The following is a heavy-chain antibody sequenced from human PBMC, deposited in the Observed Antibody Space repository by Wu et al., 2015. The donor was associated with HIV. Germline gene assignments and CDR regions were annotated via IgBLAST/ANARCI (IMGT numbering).Heavy chain of an antibody. J-gene: IGHJ6*03. CDR3: ARERYGAVSGLSMDV. V-gene: IGHV1-46*04. D-gene: IGHD4-17*01. CDR2: TNPNGGRT. Sequence: QVHLEQPGTEVKEPGTSVTLSCKTSGYTFTSYYIHWVRQAPGQGLEWVGMTNPNGGRTRFARRLLGRATMSRDTSTSTIKLSLKYLESEDTAVYYCARERYGAVSGLSMDVWGRGTALIVSS. CDR1: GYTFTSYY.